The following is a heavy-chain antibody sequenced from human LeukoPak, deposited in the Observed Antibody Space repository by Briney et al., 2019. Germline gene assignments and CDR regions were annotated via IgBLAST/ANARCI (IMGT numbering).Heavy chain of an antibody. CDR1: GYSFTTYW. Sequence: GESLKISCKGSGYSFTTYWIGWVRQMPGKGLEWMGIIYPGDSDTRYSPSFQGQVTISVDKSISTAYLQWSSLKASDTAMYYCARSRITTGIHWFDPWGKGTLVTVSS. J-gene: IGHJ5*02. CDR2: IYPGDSDT. CDR3: ARSRITTGIHWFDP. D-gene: IGHD3-3*01. V-gene: IGHV5-51*01.